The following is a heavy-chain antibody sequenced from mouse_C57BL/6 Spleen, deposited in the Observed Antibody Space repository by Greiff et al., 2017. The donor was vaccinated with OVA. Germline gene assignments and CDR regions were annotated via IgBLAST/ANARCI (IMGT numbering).Heavy chain of an antibody. CDR2: ISSGSSTI. D-gene: IGHD1-1*01. Sequence: VQLQQSGGGLVKPGGSLKLSCAASGFTFSDYGMHWVRQAPEKGLEWVAYISSGSSTIYYADTVKGRFTISRDNAKNTLFLQMTSLRSEDTAMYYCAREYYYGSSWFAYWGQGTLVTVSA. V-gene: IGHV5-17*01. CDR3: AREYYYGSSWFAY. CDR1: GFTFSDYG. J-gene: IGHJ3*01.